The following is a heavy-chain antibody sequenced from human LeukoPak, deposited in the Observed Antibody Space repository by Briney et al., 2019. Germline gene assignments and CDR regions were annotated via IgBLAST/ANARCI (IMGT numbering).Heavy chain of an antibody. D-gene: IGHD2-2*02. CDR3: AKHVVPAAIRRAYFDY. V-gene: IGHV3-23*01. CDR2: ISGSGGST. J-gene: IGHJ4*02. Sequence: GGSLRLSCAASGFTFSSYAMSWSGQAQGKGRKGVPAISGSGGSTYYADSVKGRFTISRDNSKNTLYLQMNSLRAEDTAVYYCAKHVVPAAIRRAYFDYWGQGTLVTVSS. CDR1: GFTFSSYA.